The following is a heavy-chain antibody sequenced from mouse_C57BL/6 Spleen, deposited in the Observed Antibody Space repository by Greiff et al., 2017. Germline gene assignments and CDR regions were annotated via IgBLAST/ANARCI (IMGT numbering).Heavy chain of an antibody. D-gene: IGHD1-1*01. J-gene: IGHJ2*01. Sequence: QVTLKESGPELVKPGASVKISCKASGYAFSSSWMNWVKQRPGKGLEWIGRIYPGDGDTNYNGKFKGKATLTADKSSSTAYMQLSSLTSEDSAVYFCARDYYGRDYWGQGTTLTVSS. CDR3: ARDYYGRDY. CDR1: GYAFSSSW. V-gene: IGHV1-82*01. CDR2: IYPGDGDT.